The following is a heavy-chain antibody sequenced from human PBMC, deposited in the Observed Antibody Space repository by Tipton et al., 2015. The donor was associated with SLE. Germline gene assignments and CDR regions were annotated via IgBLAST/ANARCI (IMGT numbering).Heavy chain of an antibody. CDR3: ARSRPAARRYYGMDV. D-gene: IGHD2-2*01. CDR2: INHSGST. V-gene: IGHV4-34*01. J-gene: IGHJ6*02. Sequence: GLVKPSETLSLTCAVYGGSFSGYYWSWIRQPPGKGLEWIGEINHSGSTNYNPSLKSRVTISVDTSKNQFSLKLSSVTAADTAVYYCARSRPAARRYYGMDVWGQGTTVTVSS. CDR1: GGSFSGYY.